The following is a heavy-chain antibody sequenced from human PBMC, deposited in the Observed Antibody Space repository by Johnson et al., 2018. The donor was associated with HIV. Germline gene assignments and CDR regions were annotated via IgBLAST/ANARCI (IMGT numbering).Heavy chain of an antibody. J-gene: IGHJ3*02. V-gene: IGHV3-11*04. CDR2: ISSSGSTI. CDR1: GFTFSDYY. CDR3: ARDAPNFFDSSGVRDDAFDI. Sequence: QVQLVESGGRLVKPGGSLRLSCAASGFTFSDYYMSWIRQAPGKGLEWVSYISSSGSTIYYADCVKGRFTISRDNAKNSLSLQMNSLRAEDTAVYFCARDAPNFFDSSGVRDDAFDIWGPGTMVTVSS. D-gene: IGHD3-22*01.